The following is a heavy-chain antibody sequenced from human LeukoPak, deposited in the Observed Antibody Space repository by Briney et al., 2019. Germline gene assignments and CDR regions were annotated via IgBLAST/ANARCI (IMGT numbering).Heavy chain of an antibody. D-gene: IGHD6-19*01. CDR1: GLTFGDYA. CDR3: TSDSSGSI. J-gene: IGHJ4*02. CDR2: IRSKAYGGTT. Sequence: GGPLRLSGTAPGLTFGDYAMSWFRQAPGMGREWVGFIRSKAYGGTTEYAASVKGRFTISRDDSKSIAYLQMNSLKTEDTAVYYCTSDSSGSIWGQGTLATVSS. V-gene: IGHV3-49*03.